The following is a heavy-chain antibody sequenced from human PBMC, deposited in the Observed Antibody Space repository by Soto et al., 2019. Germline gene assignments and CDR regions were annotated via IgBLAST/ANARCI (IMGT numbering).Heavy chain of an antibody. CDR1: GFTFSSYA. J-gene: IGHJ4*02. CDR2: ISGSGGST. V-gene: IGHV3-23*01. CDR3: AKREYSSSPGLYYFDY. D-gene: IGHD6-6*01. Sequence: GGSLRLSCAASGFTFSSYAMSWVRQAPGKGLEWVSAISGSGGSTYYADSLKGRFTISRDNSKNTLYLQMNSLRAEDTAVYYCAKREYSSSPGLYYFDYWGQGTLVTVSS.